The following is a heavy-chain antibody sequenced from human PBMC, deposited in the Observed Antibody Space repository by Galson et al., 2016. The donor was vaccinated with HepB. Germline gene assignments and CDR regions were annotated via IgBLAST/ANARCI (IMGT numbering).Heavy chain of an antibody. CDR3: ARDVLRYFDWLLYGGSNYYYYGMDV. CDR2: IWYDGSNE. V-gene: IGHV3-33*01. Sequence: SLRLSCAASGFTFSSHGMHWVRQAPGKGLEWVAVIWYDGSNEHYAGSVKGRFTISRDNSKSTLYLQMNSLRAEDTAVYYCARDVLRYFDWLLYGGSNYYYYGMDVWGQGTLVTVSS. CDR1: GFTFSSHG. J-gene: IGHJ6*02. D-gene: IGHD3-9*01.